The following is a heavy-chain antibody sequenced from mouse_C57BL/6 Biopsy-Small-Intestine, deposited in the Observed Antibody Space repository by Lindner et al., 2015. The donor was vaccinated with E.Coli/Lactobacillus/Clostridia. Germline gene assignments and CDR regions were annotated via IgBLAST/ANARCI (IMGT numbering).Heavy chain of an antibody. CDR1: GYTFSGYY. Sequence: SVKVSCKASGYTFSGYYVHWVRQARGQGLEWMGWINPNTGDTKYAPHFQGRVTMTRDTSITTYYLELSSLRSDDTAIYFCARDASRSNWIFDSWGQGTLVTVSS. CDR2: INPNTGDT. D-gene: IGHD6-2*01. J-gene: IGHJ4*01. CDR3: ARDASRSNWIFDS. V-gene: IGHV14-2*02.